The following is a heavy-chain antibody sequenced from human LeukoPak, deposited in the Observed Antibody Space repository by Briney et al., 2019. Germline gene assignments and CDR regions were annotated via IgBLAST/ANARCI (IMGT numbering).Heavy chain of an antibody. D-gene: IGHD6-19*01. V-gene: IGHV1-2*02. CDR3: ARVVAGNWFDP. J-gene: IGHJ5*02. Sequence: ASVKVSCKASGYTFTGYYMHWVRQAPVQGLEWMGWINPNSGGTNYAQKFQGRVTMTRDTSIITAYMELSRLRSDDTAVYYCARVVAGNWFDPWGQGTLVTVSS. CDR1: GYTFTGYY. CDR2: INPNSGGT.